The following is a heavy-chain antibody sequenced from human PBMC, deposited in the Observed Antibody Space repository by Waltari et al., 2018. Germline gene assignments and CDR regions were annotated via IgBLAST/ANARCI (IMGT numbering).Heavy chain of an antibody. CDR1: GFTLNTYW. J-gene: IGHJ4*03. CDR2: INPDGSQK. Sequence: EVPLVESGGGLVQPGGSLRLSCAPSGFTLNTYWMNWIRQAPGKGLEWVANINPDGSQKFYVDSVKGRFTVSRDNAQNSLYLQMNNLRAEDTAVYYCTTLARGESGDYWGQGTTVTVSS. CDR3: TTLARGESGDY. V-gene: IGHV3-7*01. D-gene: IGHD3-10*01.